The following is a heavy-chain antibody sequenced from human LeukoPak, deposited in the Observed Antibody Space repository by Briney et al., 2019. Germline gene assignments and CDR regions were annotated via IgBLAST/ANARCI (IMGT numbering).Heavy chain of an antibody. Sequence: PSETLSLTCTVSGDSISDSYWSWIGQPPGKGLEWIGYIYYSGTTNYNPSLKSRVTISIDRSKKQFSLQLTSVTAADTAVYYCAREGYYFDYWGQGTLVTVSS. CDR1: GDSISDSY. CDR2: IYYSGTT. CDR3: AREGYYFDY. V-gene: IGHV4-59*01. J-gene: IGHJ4*02.